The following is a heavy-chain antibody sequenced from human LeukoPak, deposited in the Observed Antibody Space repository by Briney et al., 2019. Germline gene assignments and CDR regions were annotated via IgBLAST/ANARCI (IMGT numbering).Heavy chain of an antibody. CDR1: GYTFTSYY. V-gene: IGHV1-46*01. CDR3: ARDTTMVRGVANPSWFDP. D-gene: IGHD3-10*01. Sequence: ASVKVSCKASGYTFTSYYMHWVRQAPGQGLEWMGIINPSGGSTSCAQKFQGRVTMTRDMSTSTVYMELSSLRSEDTAVYYCARDTTMVRGVANPSWFDPWGQGTLVTVSS. J-gene: IGHJ5*02. CDR2: INPSGGST.